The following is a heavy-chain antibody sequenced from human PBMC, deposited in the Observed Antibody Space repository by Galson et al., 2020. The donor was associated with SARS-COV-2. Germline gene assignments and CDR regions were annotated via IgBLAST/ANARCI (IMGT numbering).Heavy chain of an antibody. V-gene: IGHV3-7*01. CDR1: GFDFKDFW. J-gene: IGHJ4*02. CDR3: SREGWQGGY. CDR2: IRGDGSET. Sequence: GESLKISCAVFGFDFKDFWMSWFRQASGKGLEWVANIRGDGSETNYADSVKGRFSISRDNDENSLYLQMNSLRVEDTAVYYCSREGWQGGYWGQGTRVTVSS.